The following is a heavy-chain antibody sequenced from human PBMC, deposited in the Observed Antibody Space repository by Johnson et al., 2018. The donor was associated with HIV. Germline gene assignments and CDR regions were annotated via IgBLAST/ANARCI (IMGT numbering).Heavy chain of an antibody. J-gene: IGHJ3*02. CDR3: ARDSTPWGGDYVGYAFDI. CDR2: ISSSGSTI. V-gene: IGHV3-11*04. Sequence: QVQLVESGGGLVKPGGSLRLSCAASGFIFSDYYMTWIRQAPGKGLEWVSYISSSGSTIYYADSVKGRFTISRDNAKNSLYLQMNSLRAEDTALYYCARDSTPWGGDYVGYAFDIWGQGTMVTVSS. CDR1: GFIFSDYY. D-gene: IGHD4-17*01.